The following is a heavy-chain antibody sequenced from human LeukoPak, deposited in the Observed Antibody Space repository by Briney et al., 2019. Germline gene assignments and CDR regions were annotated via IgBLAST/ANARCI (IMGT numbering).Heavy chain of an antibody. CDR3: TTQAYGDFDY. Sequence: GGSLRLSCAASGFTFSNAWMSWVRQAPGKGLEWVGRIKSKTDGGITDYAAPVKGRFTISRDDSKNTLYLQMNSLKTEDTAVYYCTTQAYGDFDYWGQGTLVTVSS. CDR1: GFTFSNAW. J-gene: IGHJ4*02. V-gene: IGHV3-15*01. CDR2: IKSKTDGGIT. D-gene: IGHD4-17*01.